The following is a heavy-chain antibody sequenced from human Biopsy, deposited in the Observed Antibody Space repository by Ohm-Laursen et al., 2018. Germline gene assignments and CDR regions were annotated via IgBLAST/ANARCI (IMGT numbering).Heavy chain of an antibody. Sequence: SLRLSCAASGFNFNDYYMTWIRQAPGKGLEWVSHISNSDSIIYYADSVKGRFIISRDNAKNSLYLQMNSLRAEDTAVYYCASRGYTDGDYDYWGQGTLVTVSS. J-gene: IGHJ4*02. CDR3: ASRGYTDGDYDY. CDR1: GFNFNDYY. CDR2: ISNSDSII. V-gene: IGHV3-11*01. D-gene: IGHD5-18*01.